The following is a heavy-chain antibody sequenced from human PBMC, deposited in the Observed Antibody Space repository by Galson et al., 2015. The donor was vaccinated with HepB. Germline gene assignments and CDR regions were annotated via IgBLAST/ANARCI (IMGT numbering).Heavy chain of an antibody. V-gene: IGHV3-9*01. CDR2: ISRNSDII. CDR1: GFTFDNYV. Sequence: FLRLSCAASGFTFDNYVMHWIRQVQRRGLKWVSGISRNSDIIGYVDPVKGRFTISRDNAKNSLFLQMNSLRVEDTAFYYCGKGWIEIWSAIDHWGQGALVTVSS. J-gene: IGHJ4*02. D-gene: IGHD5-18*01. CDR3: GKGWIEIWSAIDH.